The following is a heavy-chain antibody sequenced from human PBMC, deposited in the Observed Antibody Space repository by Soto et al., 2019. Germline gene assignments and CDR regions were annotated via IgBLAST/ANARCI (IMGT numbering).Heavy chain of an antibody. V-gene: IGHV3-74*01. CDR2: INSDGSSI. CDR3: ARAERTGTPQLPDY. CDR1: GFIFSSYW. J-gene: IGHJ4*02. D-gene: IGHD1-1*01. Sequence: EVQLGESGGGLVQPGGSLRLSCAASGFIFSSYWMHWVRQAPGKGLVWVSRINSDGSSITYADSVKGRFTISRDNAKNTVYLQLNSLRAEDTAVYYCARAERTGTPQLPDYWGQGTLVTVSS.